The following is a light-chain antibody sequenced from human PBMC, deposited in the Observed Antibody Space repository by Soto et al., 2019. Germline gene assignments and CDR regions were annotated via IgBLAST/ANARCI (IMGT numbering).Light chain of an antibody. Sequence: DIQMTQSPSTLSASIGDRITISCRASQTIDTWLAWYQQRPGEAPKLLIYTASNLENGVPSRFSGSGSGTAFTLTISSLQPGDFATYYCQQYSDSSRSFGQGTQVE. V-gene: IGKV1-5*03. CDR1: QTIDTW. J-gene: IGKJ1*01. CDR2: TAS. CDR3: QQYSDSSRS.